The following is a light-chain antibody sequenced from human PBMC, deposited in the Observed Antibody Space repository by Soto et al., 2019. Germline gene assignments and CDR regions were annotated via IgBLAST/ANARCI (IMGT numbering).Light chain of an antibody. CDR2: DAS. V-gene: IGKV1-5*01. J-gene: IGKJ1*01. Sequence: DLQMTQSPSTLSASVGDRVTITCRASQSISSWLAWYQQKPGKAPKLLIYDASSLESGVPSRFSGSGSGTEFTLTISRLQPDDFATYYCQQYNSYSGTFGQGTKVEIK. CDR3: QQYNSYSGT. CDR1: QSISSW.